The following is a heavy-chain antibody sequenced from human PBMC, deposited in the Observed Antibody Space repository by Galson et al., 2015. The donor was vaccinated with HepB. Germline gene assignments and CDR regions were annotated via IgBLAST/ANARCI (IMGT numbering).Heavy chain of an antibody. J-gene: IGHJ6*02. V-gene: IGHV1-46*01. D-gene: IGHD4-11*01. Sequence: SVKVSCKASGYTFTSYYMHWVRQAPGQGLEWMGIINPSGGSTSYAQKFQGRVTMTRDTSTSTVYMELSSLRSEDTAVYYCARERGSNYYYYGMDVWGQGTTVTVSS. CDR1: GYTFTSYY. CDR3: ARERGSNYYYYGMDV. CDR2: INPSGGST.